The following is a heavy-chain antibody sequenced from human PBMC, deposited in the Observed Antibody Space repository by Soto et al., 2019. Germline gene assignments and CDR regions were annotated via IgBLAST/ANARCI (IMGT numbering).Heavy chain of an antibody. CDR1: GYTFTSYG. CDR2: ISTYNGNT. CDR3: ATLNYYDSSGYSAFDI. V-gene: IGHV1-18*01. D-gene: IGHD3-22*01. J-gene: IGHJ3*02. Sequence: QVQLVQSGAEVKKPGASVKVSCKASGYTFTSYGITWVRQAPGQGLEWMGWISTYNGNTNYAQKFQGRVTMPTDTSTNTAYMELRSLRSDDTAVYYCATLNYYDSSGYSAFDIWGQGTMVTVSS.